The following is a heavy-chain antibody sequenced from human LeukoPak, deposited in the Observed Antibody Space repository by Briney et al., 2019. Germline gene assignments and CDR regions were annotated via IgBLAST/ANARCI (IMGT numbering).Heavy chain of an antibody. D-gene: IGHD5-12*01. CDR3: ARSSGHDLYFDY. Sequence: GSSVSVSCKASGGTFSSYAISWGRQGPGEGREWMGRIIPILGIANYAQKCQGRVTITADKSTSTAYMELSSVSSEHTAVYYCARSSGHDLYFDYWGQGTLVTVPS. CDR2: IIPILGIA. J-gene: IGHJ4*02. CDR1: GGTFSSYA. V-gene: IGHV1-69*04.